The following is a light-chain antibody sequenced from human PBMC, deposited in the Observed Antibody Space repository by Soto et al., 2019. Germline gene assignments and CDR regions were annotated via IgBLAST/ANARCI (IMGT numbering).Light chain of an antibody. CDR1: SSDVGSYNL. CDR3: CSYAGSSISVV. V-gene: IGLV2-23*01. CDR2: EGS. Sequence: QSVLTQPASVSGSPGQSITISCTGTSSDVGSYNLVSWYQHPPDKAPKLMIYEGSKRPSGVSSRFSGSKSGNTAYLTISGLQAEDEADYYCCSYAGSSISVVFGGGTKVTVL. J-gene: IGLJ2*01.